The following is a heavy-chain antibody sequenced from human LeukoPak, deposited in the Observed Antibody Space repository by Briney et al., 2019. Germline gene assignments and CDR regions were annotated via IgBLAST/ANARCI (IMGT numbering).Heavy chain of an antibody. V-gene: IGHV3-23*01. CDR3: ASLVATIRDNWFDP. CDR1: GFTFSSYA. Sequence: GGSLRLSCAASGFTFSSYAMSWVRQAPGKGLEWVSAISGSGGSTYYADSVKGRFTISRDNAKNSLYLQMNSLRDEDTAVYYCASLVATIRDNWFDPWGQGTLVTVSS. CDR2: ISGSGGST. D-gene: IGHD5-12*01. J-gene: IGHJ5*02.